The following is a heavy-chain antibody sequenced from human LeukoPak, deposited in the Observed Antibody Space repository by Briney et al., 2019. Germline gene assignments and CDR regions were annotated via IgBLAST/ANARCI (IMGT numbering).Heavy chain of an antibody. J-gene: IGHJ6*02. CDR2: ISSNGGST. Sequence: GGSLRLSCSASGFTFSSYAMHWVRQAPGKGLEYVSAISSNGGSTYYADSVKGRFTISRDNSKNTLYLQMSSLRAEDTAVYYCVKDLIVVVPAAIMYYYYGMDVWGQGTTVTVSS. CDR3: VKDLIVVVPAAIMYYYYGMDV. D-gene: IGHD2-2*02. CDR1: GFTFSSYA. V-gene: IGHV3-64D*06.